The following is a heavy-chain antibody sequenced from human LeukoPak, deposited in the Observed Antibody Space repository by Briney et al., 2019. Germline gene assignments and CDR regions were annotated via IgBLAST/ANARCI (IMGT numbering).Heavy chain of an antibody. J-gene: IGHJ4*02. CDR3: ARLYHPNLYWYDFWSGPPNDKYYFDC. D-gene: IGHD3-3*01. CDR2: IYPGDSDT. Sequence: TGESLKISCKGSGYSFSSYWIGWVRQMPGKGLEWMAIIYPGDSDTRYSPSFQGQVTISADKSIGTAYLQWSSLKASDTAIYYCARLYHPNLYWYDFWSGPPNDKYYFDCWGQGTLVTVSS. V-gene: IGHV5-51*01. CDR1: GYSFSSYW.